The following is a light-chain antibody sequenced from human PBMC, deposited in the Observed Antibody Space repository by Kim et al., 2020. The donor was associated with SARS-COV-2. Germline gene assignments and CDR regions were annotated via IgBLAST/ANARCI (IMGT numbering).Light chain of an antibody. CDR2: HAS. V-gene: IGKV3-20*01. CDR3: QQYGKTPPIT. J-gene: IGKJ5*01. Sequence: PVERAALSCRASQSVDSSYFAWYQQKPGQAPRLLLHHASSRATGIPDRFSGSGSETEFTLTISRLEPEDFAIYYCQQYGKTPPITFGEGTRLEIK. CDR1: QSVDSSY.